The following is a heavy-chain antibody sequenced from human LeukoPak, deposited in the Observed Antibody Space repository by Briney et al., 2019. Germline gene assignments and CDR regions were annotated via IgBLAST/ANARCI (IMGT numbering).Heavy chain of an antibody. CDR2: INHSGST. Sequence: SETLSLTCAVYGGSFSGYYWSWVRERPGKGVEGGGEINHSGSTNYNPSLKSRVTISVETSKNQFSLKLSSVTAAATAVYYCARKGPSGYCSSTSCYFFHYYYMDVWGKGTTVTVSS. J-gene: IGHJ6*03. CDR1: GGSFSGYY. CDR3: ARKGPSGYCSSTSCYFFHYYYMDV. D-gene: IGHD2-2*01. V-gene: IGHV4-34*01.